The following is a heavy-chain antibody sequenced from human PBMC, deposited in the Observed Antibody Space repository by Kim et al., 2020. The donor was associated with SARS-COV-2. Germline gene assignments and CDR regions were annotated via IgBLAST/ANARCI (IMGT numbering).Heavy chain of an antibody. J-gene: IGHJ4*02. CDR1: GFTFSNYC. Sequence: GGSLRLSCAASGFTFSNYCMSWVRQAPGKGLEWVANIKQDGSDKYYVDSVKGRFTISRDNAKNSLYLQMNSLRAEDTAGYYCARYPFLTGSYRGFFDYWGLGTLVTVSS. CDR2: IKQDGSDK. D-gene: IGHD3-9*01. CDR3: ARYPFLTGSYRGFFDY. V-gene: IGHV3-7*01.